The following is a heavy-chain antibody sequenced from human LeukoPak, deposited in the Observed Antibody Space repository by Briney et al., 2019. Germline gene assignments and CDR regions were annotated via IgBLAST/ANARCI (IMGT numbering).Heavy chain of an antibody. J-gene: IGHJ4*02. Sequence: GGSLRLSCAASGFTFSSYGMHWVRQAPGKGLEWVAFIRYDGSNKYYADSVKGRFTISRDNSKNTLYLQMNSLRAEDTAVYYCAKDPERYCSSTSCYSPFDYWGQGTLVTVSS. V-gene: IGHV3-30*02. CDR3: AKDPERYCSSTSCYSPFDY. CDR1: GFTFSSYG. CDR2: IRYDGSNK. D-gene: IGHD2-2*01.